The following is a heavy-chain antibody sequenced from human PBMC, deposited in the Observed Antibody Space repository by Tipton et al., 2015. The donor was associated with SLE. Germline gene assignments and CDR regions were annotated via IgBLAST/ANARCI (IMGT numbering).Heavy chain of an antibody. Sequence: GSLRLSCAASGFTFSSYGMHWVRQAPGKGLEWVAFIRYDGSNKYYADSVKGRFTISRDNSKNTLYLQMNSLRAEDTAVYYCARDRQWLAYHDAFDIWGQGTMVTVSS. D-gene: IGHD6-19*01. V-gene: IGHV3-30*02. CDR1: GFTFSSYG. CDR3: ARDRQWLAYHDAFDI. J-gene: IGHJ3*02. CDR2: IRYDGSNK.